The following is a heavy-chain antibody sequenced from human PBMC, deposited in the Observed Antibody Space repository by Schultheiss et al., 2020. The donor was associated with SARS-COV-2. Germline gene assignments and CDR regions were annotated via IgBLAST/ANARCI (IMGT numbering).Heavy chain of an antibody. V-gene: IGHV1-46*01. J-gene: IGHJ6*02. CDR3: ARVKYKNLGGWGYYYYGMDV. D-gene: IGHD6-19*01. CDR1: GYTFTSYY. CDR2: INPSGGST. Sequence: ASVKVSCKASGYTFTSYYMHWVRQAPGQGLEWMGIINPSGGSTNYAQKFQGRVTITADESTSTAYMELSSLRSEDTAVYYCARVKYKNLGGWGYYYYGMDVWGQGTTVTVSS.